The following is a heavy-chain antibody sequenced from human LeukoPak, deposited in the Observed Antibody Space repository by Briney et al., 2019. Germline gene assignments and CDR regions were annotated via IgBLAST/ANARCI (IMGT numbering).Heavy chain of an antibody. Sequence: PSETLSLTCTVSGGSISSGPYYWGWIRQPPGKGLEWIGSIFYRGATYYNPSLKSRVTISLDTSKNQFSLKLSSVTAADTAVYYCATSGWYLLPGVYWGQGTLVTVSS. J-gene: IGHJ4*02. CDR2: IFYRGAT. CDR1: GGSISSGPYY. CDR3: ATSGWYLLPGVY. D-gene: IGHD6-19*01. V-gene: IGHV4-39*01.